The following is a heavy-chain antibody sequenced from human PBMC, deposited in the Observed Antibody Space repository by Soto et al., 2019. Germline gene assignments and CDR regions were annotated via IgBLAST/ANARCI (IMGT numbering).Heavy chain of an antibody. CDR1: GGSLTSSTHY. D-gene: IGHD1-1*01. V-gene: IGHV4-39*07. CDR3: ARHDRYAKDV. CDR2: VDSSGIT. J-gene: IGHJ6*02. Sequence: PSETLSLTCTVSGGSLTSSTHYWGCIRQPPGKGQEWIGTVDSSGITYYNPSLRSRVTISVDTSKNQLSLTLNSVTAADTAVYYCARHDRYAKDVWGQGTTVTVSS.